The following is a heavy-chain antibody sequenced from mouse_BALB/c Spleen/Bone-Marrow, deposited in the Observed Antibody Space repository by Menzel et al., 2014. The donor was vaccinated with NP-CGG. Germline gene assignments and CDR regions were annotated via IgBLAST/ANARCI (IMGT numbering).Heavy chain of an antibody. D-gene: IGHD2-4*01. CDR1: GYSFTAYN. Sequence: EVQLQQSGPELEKPGASVKISCKASGYSFTAYNMNWVKQSNGKSLEWIGSIDPYYGGTSYNQKFKGKATLTVDKSSSTAYMQLKNLTSEDSAVYYCTRDDSPYWYFDVWGAGTTVTVSP. V-gene: IGHV1-39*01. CDR2: IDPYYGGT. J-gene: IGHJ1*01. CDR3: TRDDSPYWYFDV.